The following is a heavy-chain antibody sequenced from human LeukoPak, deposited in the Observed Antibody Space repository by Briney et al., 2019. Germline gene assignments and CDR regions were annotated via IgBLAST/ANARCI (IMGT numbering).Heavy chain of an antibody. CDR3: ARDPTPPYIVVVPAAPKYWFDP. D-gene: IGHD2-2*01. J-gene: IGHJ5*02. CDR1: GYTFTSYY. CDR2: INPSGGST. V-gene: IGHV1-46*01. Sequence: ASVKVSCKASGYTFTSYYMHWVRQAPGQGLEWMGIINPSGGSTSYAQKFQGRVTMTRDTSTSTVYMELSSLRSEDTAVYYCARDPTPPYIVVVPAAPKYWFDPWGQGTLVTVSS.